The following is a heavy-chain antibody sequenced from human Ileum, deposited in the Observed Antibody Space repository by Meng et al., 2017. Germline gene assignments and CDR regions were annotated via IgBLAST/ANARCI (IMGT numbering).Heavy chain of an antibody. J-gene: IGHJ5*02. CDR1: GGSVSSANSY. V-gene: IGHV4-61*01. CDR3: ARGGGGGWPNWFDP. Sequence: QVRLQESGPGLVRPSETLSLTCTVSGGSVSSANSYWSWIRQTPGKGLEWIGYVYNTGNTNFNPSLRSRLTMSVDTSNSQFSLKLTSVTAADTAVYYCARGGGGGWPNWFDPWGQGTLVTVSS. CDR2: VYNTGNT. D-gene: IGHD6-19*01.